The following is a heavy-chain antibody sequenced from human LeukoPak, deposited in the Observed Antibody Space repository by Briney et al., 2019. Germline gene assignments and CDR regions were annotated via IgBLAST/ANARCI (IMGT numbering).Heavy chain of an antibody. D-gene: IGHD2-15*01. J-gene: IGHJ4*02. CDR3: AKGSCSGGSCYYLDY. V-gene: IGHV3-74*01. Sequence: GGSLRLSCAASGFTLSSYWMHWVRQVPGKGLVWVSRINSDGSGTSDADSVKGRFTISRDNAKNSLYLQMNSLRAEDTALYYCAKGSCSGGSCYYLDYWGQATLVTVSS. CDR1: GFTLSSYW. CDR2: INSDGSGT.